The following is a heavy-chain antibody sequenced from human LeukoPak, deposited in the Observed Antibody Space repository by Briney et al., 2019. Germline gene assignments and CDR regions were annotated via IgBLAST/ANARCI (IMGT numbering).Heavy chain of an antibody. Sequence: GSVRLSCAASGFTFSSYGMHWVRQASGKGLEWVALISYDGSNKYYADSVKGRFTISRDNSKNTLYLQMNSLRPEDTAMYYCAKGDPYGSGTYPVDYWGHGTLDPVFS. D-gene: IGHD3-10*01. CDR2: ISYDGSNK. V-gene: IGHV3-30*18. CDR3: AKGDPYGSGTYPVDY. J-gene: IGHJ4*01. CDR1: GFTFSSYG.